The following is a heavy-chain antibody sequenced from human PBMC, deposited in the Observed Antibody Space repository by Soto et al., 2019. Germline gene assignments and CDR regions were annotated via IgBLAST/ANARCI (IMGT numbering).Heavy chain of an antibody. V-gene: IGHV4-31*03. CDR3: ARVSEYCSGGACSLFDY. Sequence: QVQLQESGPGLVQPSQTLSLTCTVSGGSVSSSRYYWSWIRQHPGKGLEWIGYIYHSGNTYYNPSLKSRSTISIVTSKNQFCLNLRSVTAADTAVYYCARVSEYCSGGACSLFDYWGQGTLVTVSS. D-gene: IGHD2-15*01. J-gene: IGHJ4*02. CDR2: IYHSGNT. CDR1: GGSVSSSRYY.